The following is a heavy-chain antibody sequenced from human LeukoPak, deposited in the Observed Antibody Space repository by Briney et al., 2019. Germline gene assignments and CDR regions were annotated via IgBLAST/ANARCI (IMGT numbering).Heavy chain of an antibody. CDR2: ISRGSDYI. V-gene: IGHV3-21*01. CDR3: AREFPGGRWLLVAYRAV. J-gene: IGHJ6*04. Sequence: GGSLRLSCPASGFTFSSYIMSWVRQAPGKGLEWVSSISRGSDYIYYADSVKGRFTISRDIAKNSLYLQMNSLRAEDTAVFFCAREFPGGRWLLVAYRAVWVKGPKVIVPP. CDR1: GFTFSSYI. D-gene: IGHD5-12*01.